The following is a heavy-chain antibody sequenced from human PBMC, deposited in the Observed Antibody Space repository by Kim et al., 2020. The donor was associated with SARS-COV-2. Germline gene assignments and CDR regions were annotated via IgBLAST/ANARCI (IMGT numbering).Heavy chain of an antibody. V-gene: IGHV1-69*04. CDR3: ARDNMVRGVTYDS. J-gene: IGHJ4*02. Sequence: SYPRRVQGRVTITPDKSTSPAYMELSRLTSEDTAVYYCARDNMVRGVTYDSWGQGTLVTVSS. D-gene: IGHD3-10*01.